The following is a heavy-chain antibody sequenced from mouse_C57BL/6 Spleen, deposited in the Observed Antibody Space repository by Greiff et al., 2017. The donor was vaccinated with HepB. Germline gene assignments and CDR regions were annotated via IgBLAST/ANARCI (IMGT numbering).Heavy chain of an antibody. V-gene: IGHV5-9-1*02. J-gene: IGHJ2*01. D-gene: IGHD1-1*01. CDR1: GFTFSSYA. CDR2: ISSGGDYI. Sequence: EVKLMESGEGLVKPGGSLKLSCAASGFTFSSYAMSWVRQTPEKRLEWVAYISSGGDYIYYADTVKGRFTISRDNARNTLYLQMSSLKSEDTAMYYCTREGAVGFDYWGQGTTLTVSS. CDR3: TREGAVGFDY.